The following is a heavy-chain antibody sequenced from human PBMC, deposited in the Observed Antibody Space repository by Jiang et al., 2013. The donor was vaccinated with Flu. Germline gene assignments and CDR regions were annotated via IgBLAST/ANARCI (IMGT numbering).Heavy chain of an antibody. CDR3: AREAPLGFDY. J-gene: IGHJ4*02. CDR2: INHSGST. CDR1: GGSFSGYY. Sequence: LLKPSETLSLTCAVYGGSFSGYYWSWIRQPPGKGLEWIGEINHSGSTNYNPSLKSRVTISVDTSKNQFSLKLSSVTAADTAVYYCAREAPLGFDYWGQGTLVTVSS. V-gene: IGHV4-34*01. D-gene: IGHD3-16*01.